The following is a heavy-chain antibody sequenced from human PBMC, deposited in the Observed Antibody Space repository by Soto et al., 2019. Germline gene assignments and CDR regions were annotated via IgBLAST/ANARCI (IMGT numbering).Heavy chain of an antibody. J-gene: IGHJ5*02. Sequence: EVQLVESGGGLVQPGGSLRLSCAASGFTFSSHEMNWVRQAPGKGLEWVSAISTSGGSTYYADSVKGRFTISRDDSKNTLYLQMSSLRGEDTAVYYCARNGIVVRIPWGQGTLVTVSS. CDR1: GFTFSSHE. CDR3: ARNGIVVRIP. V-gene: IGHV3-23*04. D-gene: IGHD3-10*02. CDR2: ISTSGGST.